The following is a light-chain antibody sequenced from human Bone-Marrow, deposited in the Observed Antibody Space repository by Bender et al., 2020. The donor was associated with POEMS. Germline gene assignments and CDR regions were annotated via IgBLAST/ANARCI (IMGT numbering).Light chain of an antibody. Sequence: SYELTQPPSVSVSPGQTASITCSGDKLGDKFACWYQQKPGQSPVLVIYQDYKRPSGIPERLSGSSSGTTVTLTISGVQAEDEAAYYCQSADASGTYVVFGGGTKLSVL. CDR3: QSADASGTYVV. CDR1: KLGDKF. CDR2: QDY. V-gene: IGLV3-25*03. J-gene: IGLJ2*01.